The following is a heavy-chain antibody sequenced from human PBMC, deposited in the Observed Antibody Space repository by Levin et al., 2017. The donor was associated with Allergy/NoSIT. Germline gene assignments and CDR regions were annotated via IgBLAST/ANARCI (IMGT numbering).Heavy chain of an antibody. CDR1: GGSISSYY. CDR2: IYYSGST. V-gene: IGHV4-59*01. CDR3: GALNYYDSSGGFDY. D-gene: IGHD3-22*01. Sequence: SQTLSLTCTVSGGSISSYYWSWIRQPPGKGLEWIGYIYYSGSTNYNPSLKSRVTISVDTSKNQFSLKLSSVTAADTAVYYCGALNYYDSSGGFDYWGQGTLVTVSS. J-gene: IGHJ4*02.